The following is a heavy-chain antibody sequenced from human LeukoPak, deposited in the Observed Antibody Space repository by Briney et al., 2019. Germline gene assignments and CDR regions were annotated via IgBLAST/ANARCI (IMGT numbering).Heavy chain of an antibody. CDR1: GGTFSSYA. Sequence: SVKVSCKASGGTFSSYAISWVRQAPGQGLEWMGGIIPIFGTANYAQKFQGRVTMTADEPMSTAYMELSSLRSEDTAVCYCARVWYSSGWYAFDIWGQGTMVTASS. J-gene: IGHJ3*02. V-gene: IGHV1-69*13. D-gene: IGHD6-19*01. CDR3: ARVWYSSGWYAFDI. CDR2: IIPIFGTA.